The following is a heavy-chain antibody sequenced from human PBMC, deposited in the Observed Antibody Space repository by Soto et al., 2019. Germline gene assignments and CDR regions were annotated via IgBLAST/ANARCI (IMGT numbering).Heavy chain of an antibody. CDR2: IYWDDDK. Sequence: SGPTLVNPTQTLTLTCTFSGFSLSTSGVGVGWIRQPPGKALEWLALIYWDDDKRCSPSLKSRLTITKDTSKNQVVLTMTNMDPVDTATYYCAHSPGRRGYDSGEYYFDYWGQGTLVTVSS. J-gene: IGHJ4*02. CDR3: AHSPGRRGYDSGEYYFDY. V-gene: IGHV2-5*02. D-gene: IGHD5-12*01. CDR1: GFSLSTSGVG.